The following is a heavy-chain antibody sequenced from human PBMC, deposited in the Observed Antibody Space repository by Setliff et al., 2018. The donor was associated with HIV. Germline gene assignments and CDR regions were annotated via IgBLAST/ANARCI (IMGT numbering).Heavy chain of an antibody. D-gene: IGHD4-17*01. V-gene: IGHV3-53*01. CDR2: IYRDSAT. CDR1: GSTVSSTY. CDR3: ARGRIAFGDYFQ. J-gene: IGHJ4*02. Sequence: PGGSLRLSCVVSGSTVSSTYMSWFRQAQGKGLEWLSVIYRDSATYYNDSVRGRFTISRDDSKNILYLQMNSLRDDDTAVYYCARGRIAFGDYFQWGQGTQVTVSS.